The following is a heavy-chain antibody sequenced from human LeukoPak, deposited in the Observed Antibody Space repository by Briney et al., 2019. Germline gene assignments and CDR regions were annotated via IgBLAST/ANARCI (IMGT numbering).Heavy chain of an antibody. D-gene: IGHD4-11*01. Sequence: GGSLRLSCAASGLTFSDYYMSWIRQAPGKGLEWVSYISSSGSTTHYADSVKGRFTISRGNAKNSLYLQMNSLRAEDTAVYYCARDSPDYSIGYYYYGMDVWGQGTTVTVSS. CDR2: ISSSGSTT. CDR1: GLTFSDYY. CDR3: ARDSPDYSIGYYYYGMDV. V-gene: IGHV3-11*01. J-gene: IGHJ6*02.